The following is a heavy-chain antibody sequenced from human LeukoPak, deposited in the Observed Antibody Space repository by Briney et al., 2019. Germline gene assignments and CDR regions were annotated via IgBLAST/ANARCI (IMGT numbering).Heavy chain of an antibody. Sequence: PGGSLRLSCAASGFSFTSYWISWVRQAPGKGLEWVANIKPDGSDKYYVDSVKGRFTISRDNAKNSLYLQMNSLRAEDTAVYYCTAGALGYWGRATLINVSS. J-gene: IGHJ4*02. CDR2: IKPDGSDK. CDR3: TAGALGY. V-gene: IGHV3-7*01. D-gene: IGHD3-16*01. CDR1: GFSFTSYW.